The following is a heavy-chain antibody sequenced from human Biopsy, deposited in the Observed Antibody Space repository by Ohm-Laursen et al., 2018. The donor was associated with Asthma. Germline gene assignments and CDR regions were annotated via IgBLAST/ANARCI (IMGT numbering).Heavy chain of an antibody. V-gene: IGHV1-69*13. CDR1: GGTFSNFA. J-gene: IGHJ6*02. CDR3: ARCQVGYSSGWSLLLKKIYYSGMDV. D-gene: IGHD6-19*01. Sequence: SVTVSCKAPGGTFSNFAISWVRQAPGQGLESLGGIMTVFGTTNYAQRVQGRVTITADESTSTAYMEVTSLRSEDTAIYYCARCQVGYSSGWSLLLKKIYYSGMDVWGQGTAVTVSS. CDR2: IMTVFGTT.